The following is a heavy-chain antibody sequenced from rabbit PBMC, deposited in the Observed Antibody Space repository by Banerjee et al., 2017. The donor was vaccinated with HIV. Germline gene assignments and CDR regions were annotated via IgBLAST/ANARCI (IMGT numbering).Heavy chain of an antibody. CDR2: IYAGSSGTT. Sequence: QEQLEESGGDLVQPEGSLTLTCKASGFDFSSNAMCWVRQAPGKGLEWIACIYAGSSGTTYYASWAKGRFTISKTSSTTVTLQMTSLTAADTATYFCAKYSYNYYPLWGPGTLSPS. D-gene: IGHD1-1*01. V-gene: IGHV1S45*01. CDR1: GFDFSSNA. CDR3: AKYSYNYYPL. J-gene: IGHJ4*01.